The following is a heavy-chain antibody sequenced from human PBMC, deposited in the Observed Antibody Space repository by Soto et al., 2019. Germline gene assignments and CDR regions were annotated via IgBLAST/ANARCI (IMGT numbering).Heavy chain of an antibody. CDR1: GFTFSSYS. V-gene: IGHV3-48*02. CDR2: ISSSSSTI. CDR3: ARDRRDGYYPYFDY. D-gene: IGHD1-26*01. J-gene: IGHJ4*02. Sequence: WGSLRLSCAASGFTFSSYSMNWVRQAPGKGLEWVSYISSSSSTIYYADSVKGRFTISRDNAKNSLYLQMNSLRDEDTAVYYCARDRRDGYYPYFDYWGQGTLVTVSS.